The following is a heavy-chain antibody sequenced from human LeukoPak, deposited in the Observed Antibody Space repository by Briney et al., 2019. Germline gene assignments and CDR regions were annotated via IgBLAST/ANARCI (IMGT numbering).Heavy chain of an antibody. V-gene: IGHV4-59*08. CDR1: GGSISSYY. D-gene: IGHD4-17*01. Sequence: SETLSLTCTVSGGSISSYYWSWIRQPPGKGLEWIGSIYHSGNTYYNPSLKSRVTISVDTSKNQFSLKLNSVTAADTAVYYCARAGYGDSDFDYWGQGTLVTVSS. CDR2: IYHSGNT. J-gene: IGHJ4*02. CDR3: ARAGYGDSDFDY.